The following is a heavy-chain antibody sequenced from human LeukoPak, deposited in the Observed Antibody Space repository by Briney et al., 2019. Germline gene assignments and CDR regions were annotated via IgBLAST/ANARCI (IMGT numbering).Heavy chain of an antibody. Sequence: SETLSLTCGVYGGSFSAYYWSWIRQPPGKGLEGIGEIYHSGSTNYNPSIKSRVTISVDTSKNQFSLKLSSVTAADTAVYYCARPIAGAGMHAFDIWGQGTMVTVSS. V-gene: IGHV4-34*01. D-gene: IGHD6-13*01. CDR2: IYHSGST. CDR1: GGSFSAYY. J-gene: IGHJ3*02. CDR3: ARPIAGAGMHAFDI.